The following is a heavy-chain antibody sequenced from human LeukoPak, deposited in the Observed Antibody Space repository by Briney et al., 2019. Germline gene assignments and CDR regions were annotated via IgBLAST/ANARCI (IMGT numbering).Heavy chain of an antibody. CDR1: GFTFSSYE. D-gene: IGHD2-15*01. CDR2: ISSSGCTI. CDR3: ARNPLGYCSGGSCYGDAFDI. V-gene: IGHV3-48*03. Sequence: GGSLRLSCAASGFTFSSYEMNWVRQAPGKGLEWVSYISSSGCTIYYADSVKGRFTISRDNAKNSLYLQMNSLRAEDTAVYYCARNPLGYCSGGSCYGDAFDIWGQGTMVTVSS. J-gene: IGHJ3*02.